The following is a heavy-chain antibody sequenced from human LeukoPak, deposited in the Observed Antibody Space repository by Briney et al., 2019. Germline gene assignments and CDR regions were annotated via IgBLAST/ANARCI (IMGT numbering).Heavy chain of an antibody. Sequence: GSLRLSCAASGFTFSSYAMSWVRQPPGKGLEWIGEINHSGSTNYNPSLKSRVTISVDTSKNQFSLKLSSVTAADTAVYYCARHLKGGYKAFDYWGQGTLVTVSS. CDR3: ARHLKGGYKAFDY. J-gene: IGHJ4*02. CDR1: GFTFSSYA. D-gene: IGHD3-22*01. CDR2: INHSGST. V-gene: IGHV4-34*01.